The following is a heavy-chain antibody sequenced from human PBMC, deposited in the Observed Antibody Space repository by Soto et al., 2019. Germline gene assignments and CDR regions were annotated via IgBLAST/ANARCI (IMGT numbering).Heavy chain of an antibody. J-gene: IGHJ4*02. Sequence: QLQLQESGSGLVKPSQTLSLTCAVSGGSISSGGYSWSWIRQPPGKGLEWIGYIYHSGSTYYNPSXXXRXPVSVDRSKNQFSLKLSSVTAADTAVYYCAAGAIFGVVPLDYWGQGTLVTVSS. V-gene: IGHV4-30-2*01. D-gene: IGHD3-3*01. CDR3: AAGAIFGVVPLDY. CDR1: GGSISSGGYS. CDR2: IYHSGST.